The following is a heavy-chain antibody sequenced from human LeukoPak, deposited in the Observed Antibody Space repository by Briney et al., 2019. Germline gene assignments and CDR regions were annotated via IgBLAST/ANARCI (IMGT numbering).Heavy chain of an antibody. Sequence: SETLSLTCTVSDYSISSGYYWGWIRQPPGKGLEWIGNLYHGGTTYYNPSLKSRVTISVDTSKNQFSLKLSSVTAADTAVYYCARLSGGSCCSHFDYWGQGTLVTVSS. CDR1: DYSISSGYY. D-gene: IGHD2-15*01. CDR2: LYHGGTT. J-gene: IGHJ4*02. V-gene: IGHV4-38-2*02. CDR3: ARLSGGSCCSHFDY.